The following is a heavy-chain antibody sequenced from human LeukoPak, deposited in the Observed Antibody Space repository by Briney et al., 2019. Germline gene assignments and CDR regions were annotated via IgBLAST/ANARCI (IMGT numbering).Heavy chain of an antibody. J-gene: IGHJ4*02. Sequence: ASVKVSCKASGGTFSSYAISWVRQAPGQGLEWMGGIIPIFGTANYAQKFQGRVTVTADESTSTAYMELSSLRSEDTVVYYCARLDSSGSDTDYWGQGTLVTVSS. CDR1: GGTFSSYA. D-gene: IGHD3-22*01. CDR2: IIPIFGTA. CDR3: ARLDSSGSDTDY. V-gene: IGHV1-69*13.